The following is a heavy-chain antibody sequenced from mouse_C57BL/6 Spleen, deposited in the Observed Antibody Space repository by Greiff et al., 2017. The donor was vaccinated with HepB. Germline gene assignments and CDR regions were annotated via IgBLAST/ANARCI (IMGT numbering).Heavy chain of an antibody. CDR3: ARDSSGFAY. J-gene: IGHJ3*01. CDR1: GYTFTSYT. Sequence: VQLQESGAELARPGASVKMSCKASGYTFTSYTMHWVKQRPGQGLEWIGYINPSSGYTKYNQKFKDKATLTADKSSSTAYMQLSSLTSEDAAVYYCARDSSGFAYWGQGTLVTVSA. V-gene: IGHV1-4*01. CDR2: INPSSGYT. D-gene: IGHD3-2*02.